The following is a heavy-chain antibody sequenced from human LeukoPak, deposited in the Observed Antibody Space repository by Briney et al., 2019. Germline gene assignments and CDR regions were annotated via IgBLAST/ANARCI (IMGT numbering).Heavy chain of an antibody. Sequence: ASVKVSCKASGYTFTGYYMHWVRQAPGQGLEWMGWINPNSGGTNYAQKFQGRVTMTRDTSISTAYMELSRLRSDDTAVFCCAREEVIAAAGPTLDYWGQGALVTVSS. D-gene: IGHD6-13*01. CDR3: AREEVIAAAGPTLDY. CDR1: GYTFTGYY. V-gene: IGHV1-2*02. J-gene: IGHJ4*02. CDR2: INPNSGGT.